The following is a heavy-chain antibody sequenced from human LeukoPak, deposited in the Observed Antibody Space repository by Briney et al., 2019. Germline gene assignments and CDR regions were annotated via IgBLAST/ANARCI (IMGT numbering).Heavy chain of an antibody. J-gene: IGHJ4*02. D-gene: IGHD3-9*01. V-gene: IGHV1-2*02. Sequence: ASVKVSCKASGYTFTGYYMHWVRQAPGQGLEWMGWINPKSGGTSYAQKFQGRVTMTRDTSISTAYMEVSRLRSDDTAVYYCASGDSTLTGYQEFYSDYWGQGTLVTVPS. CDR2: INPKSGGT. CDR1: GYTFTGYY. CDR3: ASGDSTLTGYQEFYSDY.